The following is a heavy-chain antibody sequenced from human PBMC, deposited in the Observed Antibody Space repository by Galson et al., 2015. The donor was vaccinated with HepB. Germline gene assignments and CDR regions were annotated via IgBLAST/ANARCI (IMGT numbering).Heavy chain of an antibody. J-gene: IGHJ6*02. Sequence: SLRLSCAASGFIFRNYSMNWVRQAPGKGLEWVSSISSSSSQKYYADSVKGRLTISRDNAKNSLYLQMNSLRAEDTAVYYCAREDYCTSTTCYADHYYGLDVWGQGTTATVSS. CDR2: ISSSSSQK. CDR3: AREDYCTSTTCYADHYYGLDV. CDR1: GFIFRNYS. D-gene: IGHD2-2*01. V-gene: IGHV3-21*01.